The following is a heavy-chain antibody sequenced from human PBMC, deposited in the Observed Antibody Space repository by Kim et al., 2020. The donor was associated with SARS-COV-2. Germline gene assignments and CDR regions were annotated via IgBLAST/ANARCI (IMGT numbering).Heavy chain of an antibody. D-gene: IGHD3-9*01. CDR3: ARGFLRVLRYFDWLRPMDY. Sequence: ASVKVSCKASGYTFTSYAMHWVRQAPGQRLEWMGWINAGNGNTKYSQKFQGRVTITRDTSASTAYMELSSLRSEDTAVYYCARGFLRVLRYFDWLRPMDYWGQGTLVTVSS. CDR2: INAGNGNT. V-gene: IGHV1-3*01. CDR1: GYTFTSYA. J-gene: IGHJ4*02.